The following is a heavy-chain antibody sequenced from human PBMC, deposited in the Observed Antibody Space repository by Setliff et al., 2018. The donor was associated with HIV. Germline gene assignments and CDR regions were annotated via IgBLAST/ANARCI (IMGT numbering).Heavy chain of an antibody. CDR2: IITMFGTV. CDR3: GSDFSGWYYFDM. J-gene: IGHJ4*02. D-gene: IGHD6-19*01. Sequence: GASVKVSCKASGGTFSVYGVSWLRQAPGQGLEWVGGIITMFGTVNYAQKFQGRVRITADEVTNIAYMDLSGLRYEDTAVYYCGSDFSGWYYFDMWGQGTLVTVSS. CDR1: GGTFSVYG. V-gene: IGHV1-69*13.